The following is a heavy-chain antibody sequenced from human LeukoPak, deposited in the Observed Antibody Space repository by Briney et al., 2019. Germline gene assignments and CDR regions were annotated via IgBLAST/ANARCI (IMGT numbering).Heavy chain of an antibody. V-gene: IGHV3-64D*09. J-gene: IGHJ4*02. CDR3: VKDLRSDFMGVLSRYLSY. CDR2: ISRNGGST. CDR1: GFTFSSFA. Sequence: HPGGSLGLSCSASGFTFSSFAMHWVRQAPGKGLEYVAAISRNGGSTYYADSVKGRFTISRDNSKSTLYLQMSSLGAEDTAVYLCVKDLRSDFMGVLSRYLSYWGQGTLVTVSS. D-gene: IGHD2/OR15-2a*01.